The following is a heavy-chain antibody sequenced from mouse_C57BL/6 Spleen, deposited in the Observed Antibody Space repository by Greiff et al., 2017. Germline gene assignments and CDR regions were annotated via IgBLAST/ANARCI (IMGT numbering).Heavy chain of an antibody. V-gene: IGHV14-4*01. CDR1: GFNIKDDY. J-gene: IGHJ3*01. CDR3: TTVDYYGGSLFAY. CDR2: IDPENGDT. D-gene: IGHD1-1*02. Sequence: VQLQQSGAELVRPGASVKLSCTASGFNIKDDYMHWVKQRPEQGLEWIGWIDPENGDTEYASKFQGKATITADTSSNTAYLQLSSLTSEDTAVYYCTTVDYYGGSLFAYWGQGTLVTVSA.